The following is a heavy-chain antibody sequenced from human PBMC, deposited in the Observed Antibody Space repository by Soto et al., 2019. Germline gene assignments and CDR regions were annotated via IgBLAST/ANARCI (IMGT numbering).Heavy chain of an antibody. J-gene: IGHJ6*02. D-gene: IGHD6-13*01. CDR2: ISSSSSYI. V-gene: IGHV3-21*01. CDR1: GFTFSSYS. Sequence: NPGGSLRLSCAASGFTFSSYSMDWVRQAPGKGLEWVSSISSSSSYIYYADSVKGRFTISRDNAKNSLYLQMNSLRAEDTAVYYCARDRSSSSWPDYYYYYGMDVWGQGTTVTVSS. CDR3: ARDRSSSSWPDYYYYYGMDV.